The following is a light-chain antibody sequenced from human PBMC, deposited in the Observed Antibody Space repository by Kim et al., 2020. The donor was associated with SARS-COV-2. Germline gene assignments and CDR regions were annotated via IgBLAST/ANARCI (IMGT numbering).Light chain of an antibody. CDR1: SSNIGAGYD. Sequence: RGTISCSGSSSNIGAGYDVHWYQQRPGTAPKLLIYGNSNRPSGVPDRFSGSKSGTSASLAITGLQAEDEADYYCQSYDSSLSVWVFGGGTKMTVL. CDR3: QSYDSSLSVWV. CDR2: GNS. V-gene: IGLV1-40*01. J-gene: IGLJ3*02.